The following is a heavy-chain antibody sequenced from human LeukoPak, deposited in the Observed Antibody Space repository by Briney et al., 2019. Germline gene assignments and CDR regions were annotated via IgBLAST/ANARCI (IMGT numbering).Heavy chain of an antibody. CDR1: GFSFSTYW. Sequence: GGSLRLSCAASGFSFSTYWMHWVRQAPGKGLEWVANIKQDGSEKYYVDSVKGRFTVSRDNAKNSLYPQMNSLRTEDTAVYYCARGGYSSRVKYYGYWGQGTLVTVSS. D-gene: IGHD6-13*01. CDR2: IKQDGSEK. J-gene: IGHJ4*02. V-gene: IGHV3-7*01. CDR3: ARGGYSSRVKYYGY.